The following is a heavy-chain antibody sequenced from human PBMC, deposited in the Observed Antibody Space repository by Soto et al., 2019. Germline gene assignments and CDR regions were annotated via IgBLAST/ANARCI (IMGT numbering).Heavy chain of an antibody. CDR2: IYPGDSDT. CDR3: ARLRSSGFFFYYGIDV. Sequence: GESLKNSCKGSGYSFTSYWIGWVRQMPGKGLEWMGIIYPGDSDTRYSPSFQGQVTISADKSISTAYLQWSSLKASDTAMYYCARLRSSGFFFYYGIDVWGEVTTVTVSP. D-gene: IGHD6-6*01. V-gene: IGHV5-51*01. J-gene: IGHJ6*04. CDR1: GYSFTSYW.